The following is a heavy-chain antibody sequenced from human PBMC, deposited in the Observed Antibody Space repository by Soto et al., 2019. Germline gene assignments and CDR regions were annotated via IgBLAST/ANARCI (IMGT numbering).Heavy chain of an antibody. CDR2: IYYSGST. CDR3: ARVPGGYSGYDTAF. CDR1: GGSISSGDYY. D-gene: IGHD5-12*01. V-gene: IGHV4-30-4*01. Sequence: SETLSLTCTVSGGSISSGDYYWSWIRQPPGKGLEWIGYIYYSGSTYYNPSLKSRVTISVDTSKNQFSLKLSSVTAADTAVYYCARVPGGYSGYDTAFWGQGTLVTVSS. J-gene: IGHJ4*02.